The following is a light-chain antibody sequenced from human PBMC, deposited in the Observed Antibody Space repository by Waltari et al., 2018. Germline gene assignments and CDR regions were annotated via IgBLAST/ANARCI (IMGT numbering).Light chain of an antibody. CDR2: AAS. J-gene: IGKJ2*02. CDR3: QHYEGLPRT. CDR1: QHIYNY. V-gene: IGKV1-33*01. Sequence: DIQMTHSPSSLSASVGDRVTITCHASQHIYNYLNWYQQKPGKAPKLLIYAASNLQTGVPSRFSGGGSGTDFTFVISNLQPEDIATYYCQHYEGLPRTFGQGTKLEMK.